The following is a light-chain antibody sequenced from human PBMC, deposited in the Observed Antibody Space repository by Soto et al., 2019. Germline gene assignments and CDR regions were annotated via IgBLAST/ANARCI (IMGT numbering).Light chain of an antibody. CDR2: AAS. CDR3: QQSYSTPCT. Sequence: DIQMTQSPSSLSASVGDRVTITCRASQIISSYLNWYQQNPGKAPKLLIYAASSLQSGVPSRFSGSGSGTDFTRTISSLQHEDFATYYFQQSYSTPCTFGGGTKVEIK. V-gene: IGKV1-39*01. CDR1: QIISSY. J-gene: IGKJ4*01.